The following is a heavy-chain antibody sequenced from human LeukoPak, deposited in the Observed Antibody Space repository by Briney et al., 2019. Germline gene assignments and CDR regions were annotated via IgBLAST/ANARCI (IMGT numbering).Heavy chain of an antibody. CDR2: IFYTGDS. V-gene: IGHV4-59*08. Sequence: SETLSLTCTVSGVSSSSSYWSWIRQPPGKGLEWIGYIFYTGDSNHNPSFKSRVSISLDTSKDQISLKLSSVTAADTAVYYCARHRFASPLDSWGQGTLVTVSS. D-gene: IGHD2-21*01. CDR3: ARHRFASPLDS. CDR1: GVSSSSSY. J-gene: IGHJ4*02.